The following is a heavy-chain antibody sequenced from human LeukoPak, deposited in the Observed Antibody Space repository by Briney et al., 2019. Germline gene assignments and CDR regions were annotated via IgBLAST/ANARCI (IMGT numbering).Heavy chain of an antibody. CDR2: IKQDGSET. CDR3: ARTTDY. V-gene: IGHV3-7*03. Sequence: SGGSLRLSCAASGFTFSNYWMGWVRQAPGKRLEWVANIKQDGSETYYVDSVKGRFIISRDNAKSSLYLQMNSLSAEDTAVYYCARTTDYWGQGTLVTVSS. D-gene: IGHD1-1*01. CDR1: GFTFSNYW. J-gene: IGHJ4*02.